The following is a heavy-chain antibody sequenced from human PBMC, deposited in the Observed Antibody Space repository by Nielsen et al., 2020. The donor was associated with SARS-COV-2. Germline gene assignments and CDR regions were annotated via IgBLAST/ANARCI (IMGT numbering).Heavy chain of an antibody. CDR3: ALGRQQLVHGAFDI. V-gene: IGHV1-69*01. J-gene: IGHJ3*02. CDR2: INPNSGGT. D-gene: IGHD6-13*01. Sequence: WVRQAPGQGLEWMGWINPNSGGTNYAQKFQGRVTITADESTSTAYMELSSLRSEDTAVYYCALGRQQLVHGAFDIWGQGTMVTVSS.